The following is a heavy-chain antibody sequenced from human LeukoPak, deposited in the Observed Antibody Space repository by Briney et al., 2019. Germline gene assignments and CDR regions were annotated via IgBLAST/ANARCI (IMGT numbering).Heavy chain of an antibody. J-gene: IGHJ4*02. CDR3: ARLKDHTIDY. Sequence: GESLKISCKGSGFSFPSYWIGWVRQMPGKGMEWMGIIYSGDSDTRYSPSFQGQVTISADKSISTAYLQWSSLMASDTAMYYCARLKDHTIDYWGQGTLVTVSS. V-gene: IGHV5-51*01. CDR1: GFSFPSYW. D-gene: IGHD1-14*01. CDR2: IYSGDSDT.